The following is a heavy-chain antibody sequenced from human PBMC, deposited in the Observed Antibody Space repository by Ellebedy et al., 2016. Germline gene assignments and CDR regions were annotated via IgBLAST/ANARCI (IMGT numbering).Heavy chain of an antibody. Sequence: GESLKISXKGSGYTFTSYWIAWVRQMPGKGLEWMGIIYPGDSDTRYSPSFQGQVTISADKSISTAYLQWSSLKASDTAMYHCARRSGGWSIDYWGQGTLVTVSS. D-gene: IGHD6-19*01. CDR1: GYTFTSYW. J-gene: IGHJ4*02. V-gene: IGHV5-51*01. CDR3: ARRSGGWSIDY. CDR2: IYPGDSDT.